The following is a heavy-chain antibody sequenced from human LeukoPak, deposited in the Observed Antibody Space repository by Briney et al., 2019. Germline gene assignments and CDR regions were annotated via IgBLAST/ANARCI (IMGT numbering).Heavy chain of an antibody. D-gene: IGHD5/OR15-5a*01. Sequence: ASVKVSCKASGYTFTGYYMHWVRQAPGQGLEWTGWINPNSGGTNYAQKFQGRVTMTRDTSISTAYMELSRLRSDDTAVYYCARDTGGGSTFMDVWGQGTTVTVSS. CDR1: GYTFTGYY. J-gene: IGHJ6*02. CDR2: INPNSGGT. CDR3: ARDTGGGSTFMDV. V-gene: IGHV1-2*02.